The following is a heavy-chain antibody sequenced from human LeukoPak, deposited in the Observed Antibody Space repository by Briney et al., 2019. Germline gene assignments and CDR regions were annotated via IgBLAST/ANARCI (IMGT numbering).Heavy chain of an antibody. CDR1: GGSISSYY. Sequence: SETRSLTCTVSGGSISSYYWSWIRQPPGKGLEWIGYIYYSGSTNYNPSPKSRVTISVDTSKEQLSLKLSSVTAADTAVYYCARDHLKLRQLYNCFDPWGQGTLVTVSS. J-gene: IGHJ5*02. V-gene: IGHV4-59*12. CDR2: IYYSGST. CDR3: ARDHLKLRQLYNCFDP. D-gene: IGHD3-16*01.